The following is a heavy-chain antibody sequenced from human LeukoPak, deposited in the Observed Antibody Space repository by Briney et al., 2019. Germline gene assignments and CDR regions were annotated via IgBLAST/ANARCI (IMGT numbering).Heavy chain of an antibody. Sequence: PGRSLRLSCAASGSTFSSYGMHWVRQAPGKGLEWVAVIWYDGSNKYYADSVKGRFTISRDNSKNTLYLQMNSLRAEDTAVYYCARDGVAGKFDYWGQGTLVTVSS. CDR1: GSTFSSYG. CDR2: IWYDGSNK. CDR3: ARDGVAGKFDY. V-gene: IGHV3-33*01. J-gene: IGHJ4*02. D-gene: IGHD6-19*01.